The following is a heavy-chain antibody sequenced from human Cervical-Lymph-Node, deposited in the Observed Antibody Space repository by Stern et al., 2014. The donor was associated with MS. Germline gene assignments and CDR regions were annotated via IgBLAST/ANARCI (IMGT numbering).Heavy chain of an antibody. CDR2: IYHSGRP. J-gene: IGHJ4*02. Sequence: QVQLQESGPGLVKPSGTLSLTCAVSGGSVSSTNWWLWVRQPPGKGLEWIGEIYHSGRPTYTPSLKTRFTISVYMSKDQFSLTLRSVTAADTAVYYCASNYGLGSYISFWGQGTLVTVSS. V-gene: IGHV4-4*02. CDR1: GGSVSSTNW. D-gene: IGHD3-10*01. CDR3: ASNYGLGSYISF.